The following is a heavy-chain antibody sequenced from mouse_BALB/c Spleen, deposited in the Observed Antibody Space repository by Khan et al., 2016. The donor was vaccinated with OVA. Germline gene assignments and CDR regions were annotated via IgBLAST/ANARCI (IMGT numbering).Heavy chain of an antibody. J-gene: IGHJ3*01. Sequence: EVELVESGGDLVRPGGSLKLSCAASGFTFSAYGMSWVRQSPDKRLEWVATINSDGYYTYYPDSLKGRFTISRDNAKNTLYLHMRCLNVENTAMSYCASHLSGSFAYWGQGTLVTVSA. CDR2: INSDGYYT. CDR3: ASHLSGSFAY. CDR1: GFTFSAYG. V-gene: IGHV5-6*01. D-gene: IGHD1-3*01.